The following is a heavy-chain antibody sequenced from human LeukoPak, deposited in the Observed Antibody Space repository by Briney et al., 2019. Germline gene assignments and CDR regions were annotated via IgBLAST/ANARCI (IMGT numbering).Heavy chain of an antibody. Sequence: SGGSLRLSCAASGFTFSSYAMHWVRQAPGKGLEWVAVISYDGSNKYYAHSVKGRFTISRDNSKNTLYLQMNSLRAEDTAVYYCARAVDYWGQGTLVTVSS. CDR1: GFTFSSYA. CDR2: ISYDGSNK. CDR3: ARAVDY. J-gene: IGHJ4*02. V-gene: IGHV3-30*04.